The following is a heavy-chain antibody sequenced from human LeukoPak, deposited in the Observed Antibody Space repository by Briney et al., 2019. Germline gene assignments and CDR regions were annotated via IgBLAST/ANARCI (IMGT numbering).Heavy chain of an antibody. CDR1: GFTFSSYS. D-gene: IGHD3-3*01. V-gene: IGHV3-21*01. CDR3: ARDYLRDPFDY. Sequence: GGSLRLSCAASGFTFSSYSMNWVRQAPGKGLEWVSSISSSSYIYYSDSVKGRFTISRDNAKNSLYLQINSLRAEDTAVYYCARDYLRDPFDYWGQGTLVTVSS. CDR2: ISSSSYI. J-gene: IGHJ4*02.